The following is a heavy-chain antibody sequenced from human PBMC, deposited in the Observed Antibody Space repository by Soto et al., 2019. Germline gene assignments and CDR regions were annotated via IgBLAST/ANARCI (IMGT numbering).Heavy chain of an antibody. Sequence: PGGSLRLSCVASRFTFTSYAMSWVRQAPGKGLEWVVAISASGGATIHADSVKGRLTISRDNSKNTLYLQMNSLRAEDTAVYYCAKDVEGGSLFRGAFDYWGQGTQVTVSS. V-gene: IGHV3-23*01. CDR2: ISASGGAT. CDR3: AKDVEGGSLFRGAFDY. CDR1: RFTFTSYA. D-gene: IGHD1-26*01. J-gene: IGHJ4*02.